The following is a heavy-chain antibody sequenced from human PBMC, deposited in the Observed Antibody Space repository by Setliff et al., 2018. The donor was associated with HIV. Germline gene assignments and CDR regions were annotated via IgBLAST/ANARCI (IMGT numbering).Heavy chain of an antibody. J-gene: IGHJ4*02. Sequence: GESLKISCAASGFTFSNYEMSWVRQAPGKGPEWVSYITGSGDTIYYADSVKGRFTMSRDNAKDSVYLQMNTLRVEDTAVYYCAREATPRHSSGWVYFDCWGQGMMVTV. CDR1: GFTFSNYE. CDR2: ITGSGDTI. D-gene: IGHD6-19*01. V-gene: IGHV3-48*03. CDR3: AREATPRHSSGWVYFDC.